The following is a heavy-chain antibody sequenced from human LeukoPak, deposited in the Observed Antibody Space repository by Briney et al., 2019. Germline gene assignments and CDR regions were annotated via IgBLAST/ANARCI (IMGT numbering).Heavy chain of an antibody. Sequence: ASVTVSCKASGYTFTSYYMHWVRQAPGQGLEWMGIINPSGGSTSYAQKFQGRVTMTRDTSTSTVYMGLSSLRSEDTAVYYCARDFGQREGYFDYWGQGTLVTVSS. CDR3: ARDFGQREGYFDY. V-gene: IGHV1-46*01. CDR2: INPSGGST. J-gene: IGHJ4*02. D-gene: IGHD6-25*01. CDR1: GYTFTSYY.